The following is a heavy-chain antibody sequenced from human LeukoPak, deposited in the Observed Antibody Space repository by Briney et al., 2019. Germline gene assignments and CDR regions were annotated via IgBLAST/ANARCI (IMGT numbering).Heavy chain of an antibody. CDR2: INHSGST. D-gene: IGHD5-18*01. Sequence: SETLSLTCAVYGGSFSGYYWSWIRQPPGKGLEWIGEINHSGSTNYNPSLKSRVTISVDTSKNQFSLKLSSVTAADTAVYYCARGPGYSHGYYYYYMDVWGKGTTVTVSS. V-gene: IGHV4-34*01. CDR3: ARGPGYSHGYYYYYMDV. CDR1: GGSFSGYY. J-gene: IGHJ6*03.